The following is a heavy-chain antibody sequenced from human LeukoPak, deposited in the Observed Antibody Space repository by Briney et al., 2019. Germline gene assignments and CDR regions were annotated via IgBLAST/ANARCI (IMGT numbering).Heavy chain of an antibody. CDR1: GFTFSSYW. D-gene: IGHD4-17*01. CDR2: IKQDGSEK. CDR3: ARLYDYGDYVEAFDI. J-gene: IGHJ3*02. Sequence: GGSLRLSCAASGFTFSSYWMSWVRQAPGKGLEWVANIKQDGSEKYYVDSVKGRFTISRDNAKNSLYLQMNSLRAEDTAVYYCARLYDYGDYVEAFDIWGQGTMVTVSS. V-gene: IGHV3-7*01.